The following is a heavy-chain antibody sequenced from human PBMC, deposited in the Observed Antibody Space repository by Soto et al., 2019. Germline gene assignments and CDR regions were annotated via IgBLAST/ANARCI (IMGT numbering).Heavy chain of an antibody. Sequence: ASVNVSCKASGYTFTSYGISWVRQAPGQGLEWMGWISAYNGNTNYAQKLQGRVTMTTDTSTSTAYMELRSLRSDDTAVYYCARDVRYYDFWSGYPYYYYGMDVWGQGTTVTVSS. J-gene: IGHJ6*02. V-gene: IGHV1-18*04. D-gene: IGHD3-3*01. CDR2: ISAYNGNT. CDR3: ARDVRYYDFWSGYPYYYYGMDV. CDR1: GYTFTSYG.